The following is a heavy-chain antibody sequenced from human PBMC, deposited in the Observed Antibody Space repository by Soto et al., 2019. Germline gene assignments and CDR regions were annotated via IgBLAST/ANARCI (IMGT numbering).Heavy chain of an antibody. CDR3: ARGGGVYYFDY. D-gene: IGHD2-8*02. CDR2: IYHSGST. J-gene: IGHJ4*02. V-gene: IGHV4-31*03. CDR1: GGSISSGGYY. Sequence: SETLSLTCTVSGGSISSGGYYWSWLRQHPGKGLEWIGYIYHSGSTYYNPSLKSRVTISLDTSKNQFSLKLSSVTAADTAVYYCARGGGVYYFDYWGQGTLVTVSS.